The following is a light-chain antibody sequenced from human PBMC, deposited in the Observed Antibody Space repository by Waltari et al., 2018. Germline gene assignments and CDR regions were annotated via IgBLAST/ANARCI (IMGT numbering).Light chain of an antibody. J-gene: IGKJ1*01. CDR2: ASS. V-gene: IGKV1-39*01. CDR3: QQTYSTLTWT. CDR1: QTISNY. Sequence: DIQMTQSPSSLSASVGDRVTITCRASQTISNYLSCYQQKPGKAPKLLIYASSTLQSGVPSRFSGSRSGTDFTLTISSLQPEDFATYYCQQTYSTLTWTFGQGTKVEIK.